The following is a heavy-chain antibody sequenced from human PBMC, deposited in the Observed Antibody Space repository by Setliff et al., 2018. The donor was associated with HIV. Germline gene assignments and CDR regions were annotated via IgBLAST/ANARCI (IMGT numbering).Heavy chain of an antibody. Sequence: PSETLSLTCTVSNGSISSHYWSWIRQPPGKGLEWIGNMYYSGSTNYNPSLKSRVTISVDRSQNHFSPKLSSVTAADTAVYYCAREVDYYDSSRYLLLYYFDSWGQGTLVTVS. CDR2: MYYSGST. CDR3: AREVDYYDSSRYLLLYYFDS. D-gene: IGHD3-22*01. CDR1: NGSISSHY. V-gene: IGHV4-59*11. J-gene: IGHJ4*02.